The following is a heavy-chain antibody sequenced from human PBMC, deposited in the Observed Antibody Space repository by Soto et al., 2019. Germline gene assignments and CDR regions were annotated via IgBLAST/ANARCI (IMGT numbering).Heavy chain of an antibody. CDR3: AKDLGYSSSCPDY. D-gene: IGHD6-13*01. V-gene: IGHV3-23*01. CDR2: ISGSGGST. J-gene: IGHJ4*02. CDR1: GFTFNSYA. Sequence: EVQLLESGGGLVQPGGSLRLSCAASGFTFNSYAMSWVRQAPGKGLEWVSVISGSGGSTYYADSVKGRFTISRDNSKNTLYLQMNSLRAEDTAVYYCAKDLGYSSSCPDYWGQGTLVTVSS.